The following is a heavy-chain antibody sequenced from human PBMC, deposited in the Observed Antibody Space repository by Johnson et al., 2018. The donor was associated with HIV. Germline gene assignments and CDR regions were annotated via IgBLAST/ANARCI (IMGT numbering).Heavy chain of an antibody. CDR1: GFTFSSYW. J-gene: IGHJ3*02. CDR2: INSDGSST. D-gene: IGHD3-16*02. V-gene: IGHV3-74*01. CDR3: ARDRVITFGGVIGRGAFDI. Sequence: MLLVESGGGLVQPGGSLRLSCAASGFTFSSYWMHWVRQAPGKGLVWVSRINSDGSSTSYADSVKGRFTISRDNSKKTLYLQMNSLRAEDTAVYYCARDRVITFGGVIGRGAFDIWGQGTMVTVSS.